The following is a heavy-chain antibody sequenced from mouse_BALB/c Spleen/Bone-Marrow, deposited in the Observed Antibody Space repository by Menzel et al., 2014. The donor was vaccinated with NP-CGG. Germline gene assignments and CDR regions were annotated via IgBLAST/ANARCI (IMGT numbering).Heavy chain of an antibody. CDR1: GYTFSSYW. J-gene: IGHJ3*01. D-gene: IGHD4-1*01. V-gene: IGHV1-9*01. CDR3: ARKEGFWGTFAY. Sequence: VQLQQSGAELMKPGASVKISCKATGYTFSSYWIEWVKRRPGHGLEWIGEILPGSGSTKYNEKFKGKATFTADKSSNTAYMQLSSLTSEDSAVYYCARKEGFWGTFAYWGQGTLVTVSA. CDR2: ILPGSGST.